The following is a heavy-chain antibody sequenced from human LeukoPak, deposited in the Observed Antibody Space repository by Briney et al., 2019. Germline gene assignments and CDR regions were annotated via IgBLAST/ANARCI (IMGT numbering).Heavy chain of an antibody. CDR3: ARDKSLRQPNYFDY. Sequence: ASVKVSCKASGYTFTSYGISWVRQAPRQGLEWMGWISAYNGNTNYAQKLQGRVTMTTDTSTSTAYMELRSLRSDDTAVYYCARDKSLRQPNYFDYWGQGTLVTVSS. CDR2: ISAYNGNT. CDR1: GYTFTSYG. D-gene: IGHD5/OR15-5a*01. V-gene: IGHV1-18*01. J-gene: IGHJ4*02.